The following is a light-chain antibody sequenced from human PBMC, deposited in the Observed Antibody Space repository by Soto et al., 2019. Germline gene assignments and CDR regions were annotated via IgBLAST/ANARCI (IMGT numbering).Light chain of an antibody. Sequence: QSALTQPASVSGSPGQSITISCTGTSSDVGSYNPVSWYQQHPGKAPKLMIYEGSKRHSGVSNRFSGSKSGNTASLPISGLQAEDEADYYCCSYAGSSTFGVVFGGGTKLTVL. J-gene: IGLJ2*01. CDR3: CSYAGSSTFGVV. CDR2: EGS. CDR1: SSDVGSYNP. V-gene: IGLV2-23*03.